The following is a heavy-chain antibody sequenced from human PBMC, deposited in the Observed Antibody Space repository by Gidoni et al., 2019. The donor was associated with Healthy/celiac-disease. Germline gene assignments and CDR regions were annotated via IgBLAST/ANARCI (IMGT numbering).Heavy chain of an antibody. CDR2: IKQDGSEK. Sequence: EVQLVESGGGLVQPGGSLRLSCAASGFTFSSYWMSWVRQAPGKGLEWVANIKQDGSEKYYVDSVKGRFTISRDNAKNSLYLQMNSLRAEDTAVYYCARIRGIVVGDFFDYWGQGTLVTVSS. D-gene: IGHD3-22*01. V-gene: IGHV3-7*03. J-gene: IGHJ4*02. CDR3: ARIRGIVVGDFFDY. CDR1: GFTFSSYW.